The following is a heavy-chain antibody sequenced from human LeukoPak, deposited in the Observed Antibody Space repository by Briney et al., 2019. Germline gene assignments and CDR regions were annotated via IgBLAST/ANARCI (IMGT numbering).Heavy chain of an antibody. J-gene: IGHJ4*02. CDR1: GVSISRYY. D-gene: IGHD4-23*01. Sequence: SETLSLTCTVSGVSISRYYWSWIRQPAGKGLQWIGRIQTSGSTNYNPSLESRIIMSVDTSKNRFSLKLTSVTAADTAVYYCAGDHQDYGANSALWYWGQGTLVIVSS. CDR3: AGDHQDYGANSALWY. V-gene: IGHV4-4*07. CDR2: IQTSGST.